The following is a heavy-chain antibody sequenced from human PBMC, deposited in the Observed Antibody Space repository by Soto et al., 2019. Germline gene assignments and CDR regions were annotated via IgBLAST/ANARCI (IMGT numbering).Heavy chain of an antibody. V-gene: IGHV3-7*05. CDR2: IKQDGSEK. CDR3: ARDPQKDYFYYYGMDV. Sequence: EVQLVESGGGLVQPGGSLRLSCAASGFTFSSYWMSWVRQAPGKGLEWVANIKQDGSEKYYVDSVKGRFTISRDNAKNSLYLQMNSLRAEDTAVYYCARDPQKDYFYYYGMDVWGQGTTVTVSS. CDR1: GFTFSSYW. J-gene: IGHJ6*02.